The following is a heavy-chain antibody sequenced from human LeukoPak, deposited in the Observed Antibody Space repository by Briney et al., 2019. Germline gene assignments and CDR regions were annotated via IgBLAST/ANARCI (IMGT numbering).Heavy chain of an antibody. CDR2: TRYDEDNK. Sequence: GGSLRLSCAASGFTFSSYGMNWVRQAPGEGLEWVAFTRYDEDNKYYADSVKGRFTISRDNSKNTLYQQMNSLRAEDTAVYYCAKDTSTISVSGTCFDYWGQGTLVTVSS. CDR3: AKDTSTISVSGTCFDY. CDR1: GFTFSSYG. J-gene: IGHJ4*02. D-gene: IGHD6-19*01. V-gene: IGHV3-30*02.